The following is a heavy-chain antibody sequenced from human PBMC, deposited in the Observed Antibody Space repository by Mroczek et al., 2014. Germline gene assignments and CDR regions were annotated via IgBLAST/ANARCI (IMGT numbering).Heavy chain of an antibody. CDR3: ARRSGLTVGYYYYYMDV. Sequence: VQLVESGGGLVQPGGSLRLSCAASGFTFSSYWMSWVRQAPGKGLEWVANIKQDGSEKYYVDSVKGRFTISRDNAKNSLYLQMNSLRAEDTAVYYCARRSGLTVGYYYYYMDVVGTKGTTVTVSS. D-gene: IGHD1-26*01. CDR2: IKQDGSEK. J-gene: IGHJ6*03. V-gene: IGHV3-7*01. CDR1: GFTFSSYW.